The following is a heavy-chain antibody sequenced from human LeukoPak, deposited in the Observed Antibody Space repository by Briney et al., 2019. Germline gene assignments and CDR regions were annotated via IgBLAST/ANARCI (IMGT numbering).Heavy chain of an antibody. V-gene: IGHV3-23*01. D-gene: IGHD2-2*01. CDR1: GFNFSTYA. J-gene: IGHJ4*02. CDR2: ISGSGSAT. CDR3: AKGPVVPVATYYFDY. Sequence: PGGSLRLSCAASGFNFSTYAMTWFRQAPGKGLDWVSAISGSGSATFYADSVKGRFTISKDNSKNTMYLQMNSLRAEDTATYYCAKGPVVPVATYYFDYWGQGTLVTVYS.